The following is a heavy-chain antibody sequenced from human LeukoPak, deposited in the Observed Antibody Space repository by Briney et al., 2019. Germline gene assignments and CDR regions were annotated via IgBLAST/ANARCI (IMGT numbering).Heavy chain of an antibody. V-gene: IGHV4-59*01. D-gene: IGHD3-16*02. CDR2: IYYSGST. Sequence: PSETLSLTCTVSGGSISSYYWSWIRQPPGKGLEWIGYIYYSGSTNYNPSLKSRVTISVDTSKNQSSLKLSSVTAADTAVYYCASSLISRLDYWGQGTLVTVSS. CDR1: GGSISSYY. CDR3: ASSLISRLDY. J-gene: IGHJ4*02.